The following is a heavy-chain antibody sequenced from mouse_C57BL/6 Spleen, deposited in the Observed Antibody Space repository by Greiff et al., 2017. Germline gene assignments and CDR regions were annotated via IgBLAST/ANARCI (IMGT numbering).Heavy chain of an antibody. J-gene: IGHJ3*01. D-gene: IGHD4-1*01. CDR2: ISSGSSTI. Sequence: EVQLMESGGGLVKPGGSLKLSCAASGFTFSDYGMHWVRQAPEKGLEWVAYISSGSSTIYYADTVKGRFTISSGNAKNTLFLQMASLRAEDTAMYYCAGLGRAYWGQGTLVTVSA. CDR3: AGLGRAY. CDR1: GFTFSDYG. V-gene: IGHV5-17*01.